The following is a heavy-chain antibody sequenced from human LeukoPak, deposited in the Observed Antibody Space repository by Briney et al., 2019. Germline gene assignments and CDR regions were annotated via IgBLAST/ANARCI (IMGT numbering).Heavy chain of an antibody. CDR2: ISPNSDNI. CDR3: VTETGWLFDF. Sequence: PGGSLRLSCAASGFTFDDYGMSWVHQAPGKGMEWVAYISPNSDNIHYADSVKGRFTISRDNAKNSLFLQLTSLRAEDTAVYYCVTETGWLFDFWGQGILVAVSS. J-gene: IGHJ4*02. D-gene: IGHD3-9*01. V-gene: IGHV3-20*04. CDR1: GFTFDDYG.